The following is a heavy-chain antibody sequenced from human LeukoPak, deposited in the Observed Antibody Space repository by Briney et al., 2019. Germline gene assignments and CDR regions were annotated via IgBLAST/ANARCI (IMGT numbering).Heavy chain of an antibody. CDR3: GSRVGMVDALTGFDI. CDR2: IYPGDSDT. D-gene: IGHD2-8*01. V-gene: IGHV5-51*01. J-gene: IGHJ3*02. Sequence: GESLKISCKGSGYSFTSYWIVWVRQMPGKGLEWMGIIYPGDSDTRYSPSFQSQVTISADTSISTAYLQWSSLKASDTAMYYCGSRVGMVDALTGFDIWGQGTMVTVSS. CDR1: GYSFTSYW.